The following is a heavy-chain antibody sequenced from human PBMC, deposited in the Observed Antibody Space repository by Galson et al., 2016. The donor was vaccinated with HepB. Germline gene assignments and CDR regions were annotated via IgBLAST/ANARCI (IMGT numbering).Heavy chain of an antibody. V-gene: IGHV4-31*03. D-gene: IGHD3-10*01. CDR1: GGALNSAYY. CDR2: ISYTGTP. Sequence: TLSLTCSVSGGALNSAYYWSWIRQHPGKGREWIGYISYTGTPNSTSSPKSRLFMSIDMAKNQLSLKLSAVTAADMAVYYCARGPPDNLDSGSFYSGWFDPWGQGTLVTVSS. J-gene: IGHJ5*02. CDR3: ARGPPDNLDSGSFYSGWFDP.